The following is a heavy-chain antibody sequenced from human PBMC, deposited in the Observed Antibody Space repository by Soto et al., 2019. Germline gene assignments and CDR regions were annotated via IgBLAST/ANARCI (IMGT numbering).Heavy chain of an antibody. CDR2: INSDGSST. CDR1: GFTFSSYW. CDR3: ARDSPPTKRGIFSKAHYYYGMDV. V-gene: IGHV3-74*01. Sequence: GGSLRLSCAASGFTFSSYWMHWVRQAPGKGLVWVSRINSDGSSTSYADSGKGRFTISRDNANNTLYLQMNSLRAEDTAVYYCARDSPPTKRGIFSKAHYYYGMDVWGQGTTVTVSS. J-gene: IGHJ6*02. D-gene: IGHD3-3*01.